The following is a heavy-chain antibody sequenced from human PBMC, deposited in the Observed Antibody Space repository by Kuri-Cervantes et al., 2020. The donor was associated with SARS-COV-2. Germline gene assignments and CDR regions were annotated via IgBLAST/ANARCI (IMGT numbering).Heavy chain of an antibody. CDR2: IIPIFGTA. V-gene: IGHV1-69*13. Sequence: SVKVSCKASGGTFSSYAISWGRQAPGQGLEWMGGIIPIFGTANYAQKFQGRVTITADESTSTAYMELSSLRSEDTAVYYCATDLGYVQLEPRPYYYGMDVWGQGTTVTVSS. CDR1: GGTFSSYA. CDR3: ATDLGYVQLEPRPYYYGMDV. D-gene: IGHD1-1*01. J-gene: IGHJ6*02.